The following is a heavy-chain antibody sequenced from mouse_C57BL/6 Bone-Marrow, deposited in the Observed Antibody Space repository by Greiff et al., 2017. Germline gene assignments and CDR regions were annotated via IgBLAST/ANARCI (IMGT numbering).Heavy chain of an antibody. CDR3: AGSPTQDAMDY. D-gene: IGHD2-10*01. V-gene: IGHV5-17*01. Sequence: EVQLKESGGGLVKPGGSLKLSCAASGFTFSDYGMHWVRQAPEKGLEWVAYISSGSSTIYYADTVKGRFTISRDNAKNTRFLQMTSLRSEDTAMYYCAGSPTQDAMDYWGQGTSVTVSS. CDR2: ISSGSSTI. J-gene: IGHJ4*01. CDR1: GFTFSDYG.